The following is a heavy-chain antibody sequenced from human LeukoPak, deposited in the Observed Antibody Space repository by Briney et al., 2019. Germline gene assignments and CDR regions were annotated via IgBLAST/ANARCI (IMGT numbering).Heavy chain of an antibody. CDR3: ARAEYYYGSGSFDL. CDR1: GGSISSGGYS. CDR2: IYSNGST. J-gene: IGHJ4*02. D-gene: IGHD3-10*01. Sequence: SETLSLTCTVSGGSISSGGYSWRWIRQPPGKRLEWIGHIYSNGSTSNNPSLNSRVTISADTSKNQFSMRLSSLTAADTAVYYCARAEYYYGSGSFDLWGQGTLVTVSS. V-gene: IGHV4-30-4*07.